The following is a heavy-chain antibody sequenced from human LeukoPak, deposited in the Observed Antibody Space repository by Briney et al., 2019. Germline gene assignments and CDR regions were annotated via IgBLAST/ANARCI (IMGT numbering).Heavy chain of an antibody. CDR2: INHSGST. V-gene: IGHV4-34*01. Sequence: PSETLSLTCTVSGASVSGDPYYWGWIRQPPGKGLEWIGEINHSGSTNYNPSLKSRVTISVDTSKNQFSLKLSSVTAADTAVYYCASMGITMVRGEKRFDPWGQGTLVTVSS. D-gene: IGHD3-10*01. CDR3: ASMGITMVRGEKRFDP. J-gene: IGHJ5*02. CDR1: GASVSGDPYY.